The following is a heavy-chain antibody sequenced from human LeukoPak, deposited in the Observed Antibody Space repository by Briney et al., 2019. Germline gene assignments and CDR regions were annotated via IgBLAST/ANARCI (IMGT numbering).Heavy chain of an antibody. D-gene: IGHD2-2*01. CDR2: INWNGGST. J-gene: IGHJ4*02. CDR1: GFTFDDYG. Sequence: RPGGSLRLSCAASGFTFDDYGMSWVRQAPGKGLEWVSGINWNGGSTGYADSVKGRFTISRDNAKNSLYLQMNSLRAEDTALYYCARVRCSSTSCSLFDYWGQGTLVTVSS. CDR3: ARVRCSSTSCSLFDY. V-gene: IGHV3-20*04.